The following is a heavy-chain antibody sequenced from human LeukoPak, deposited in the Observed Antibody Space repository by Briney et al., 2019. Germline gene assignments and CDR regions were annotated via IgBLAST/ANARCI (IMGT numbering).Heavy chain of an antibody. V-gene: IGHV3-11*01. CDR3: ARVRYSSSSRYRGRYFDL. CDR1: GFTFSDYY. D-gene: IGHD6-6*01. J-gene: IGHJ2*01. CDR2: ISSSGSTI. Sequence: PGGSLRLSCAASGFTFSDYYMSWIRQAPGKGLEWVSYISSSGSTIYYADSVKGRFTISRDNAKNSLYLQMNSLRAEDTAVYYCARVRYSSSSRYRGRYFDLWGRGTLVTVSP.